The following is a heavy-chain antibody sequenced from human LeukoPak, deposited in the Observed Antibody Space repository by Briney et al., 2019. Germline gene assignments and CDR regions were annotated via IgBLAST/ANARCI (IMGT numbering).Heavy chain of an antibody. D-gene: IGHD2-2*01. J-gene: IGHJ4*02. CDR2: IYYSGST. CDR1: GGSISSYY. V-gene: IGHV4-59*01. Sequence: SGTLSLTCTVSGGSISSYYWSWIRQPPGKGLEWIGYIYYSGSTNYNPSLKSRVTISVDTSKNQFSLKLSSVTAADTAVYYCAGTPIVVVPAAMGANVDYWGQGTLVTVSS. CDR3: AGTPIVVVPAAMGANVDY.